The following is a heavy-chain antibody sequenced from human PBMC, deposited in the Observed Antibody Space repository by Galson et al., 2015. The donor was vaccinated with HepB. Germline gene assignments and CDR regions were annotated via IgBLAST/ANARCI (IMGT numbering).Heavy chain of an antibody. J-gene: IGHJ4*02. CDR2: INPSGGST. Sequence: SVKVSCKASGYTFTGYYMHWVRQAPGQGLEWMGIINPSGGSTSYAQKLQGRVTMTRDTSTSTVYMELSSLRSEDTAVYYCARDRGDGDYVDWGQGTLVTVSS. CDR3: ARDRGDGDYVD. CDR1: GYTFTGYY. D-gene: IGHD4-17*01. V-gene: IGHV1-46*04.